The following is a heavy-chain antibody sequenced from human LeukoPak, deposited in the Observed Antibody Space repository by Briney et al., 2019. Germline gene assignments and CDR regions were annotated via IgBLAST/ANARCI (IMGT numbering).Heavy chain of an antibody. CDR1: GFRFDSYP. J-gene: IGHJ4*02. V-gene: IGHV3-48*01. CDR3: VRDVDYAFDY. D-gene: IGHD4-17*01. CDR2: VRTRGDPT. Sequence: GGSLRLSCAASGFRFDSYPMNWVRQPPGKGMEWLSNVRTRGDPTSYADSVRGRFTISRDNAKKSLFLQVNSLRVEDTAVYFCVRDVDYAFDYWGQGVLVIVSS.